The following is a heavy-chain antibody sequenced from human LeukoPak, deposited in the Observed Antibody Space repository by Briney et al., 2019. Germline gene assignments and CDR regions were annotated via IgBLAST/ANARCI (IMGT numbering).Heavy chain of an antibody. CDR2: IYYTGST. V-gene: IGHV4-39*07. J-gene: IGHJ4*02. CDR1: GDSITSSNYY. D-gene: IGHD2-2*01. CDR3: AGTLYCSSTSCYYGGDY. Sequence: SETLSLTCTVSGDSITSSNYYWLWLRQPPGKGLEWIGSIYYTGSTYYNPSLKSRVTISVDRSKNQFSLKLSSVTAADTAVYYCAGTLYCSSTSCYYGGDYWGQGTLVTVSS.